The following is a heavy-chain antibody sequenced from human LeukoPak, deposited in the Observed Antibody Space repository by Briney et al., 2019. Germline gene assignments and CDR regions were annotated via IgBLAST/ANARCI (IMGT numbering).Heavy chain of an antibody. J-gene: IGHJ3*02. V-gene: IGHV1-2*02. CDR3: ARAVEDDTLTGYLKDPDAFDI. Sequence: GASVKVSCKASGYTFTGYYIHWVRQAPGQGLEWMGWINPNSGGTNYAQKFQGRVTMTRDTSISTAYMELSRLRFDDTAVYYCARAVEDDTLTGYLKDPDAFDIWGQGTLVTVSS. D-gene: IGHD3-9*01. CDR2: INPNSGGT. CDR1: GYTFTGYY.